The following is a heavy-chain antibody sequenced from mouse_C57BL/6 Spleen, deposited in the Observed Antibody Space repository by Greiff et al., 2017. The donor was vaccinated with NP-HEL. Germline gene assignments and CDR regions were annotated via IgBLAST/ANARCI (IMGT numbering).Heavy chain of an antibody. V-gene: IGHV5-16*01. Sequence: EVMLVESEGGLVQPGSSMKLSCTASGFTFSDYYMAWVRQVPEKGLEWVANINYDGSSTYYLDSLKSRFIISRDNAKYILYLQMSSLKSEDTATYYCARAIGAMDYWGQGTSVTVSS. CDR3: ARAIGAMDY. J-gene: IGHJ4*01. D-gene: IGHD2-14*01. CDR1: GFTFSDYY. CDR2: INYDGSST.